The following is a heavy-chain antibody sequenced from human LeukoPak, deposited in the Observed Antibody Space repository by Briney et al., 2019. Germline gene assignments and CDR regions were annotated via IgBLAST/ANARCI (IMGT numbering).Heavy chain of an antibody. J-gene: IGHJ4*02. V-gene: IGHV1-69*13. D-gene: IGHD1-26*01. CDR3: ARSKSGSYSGCDY. CDR1: GGTFSSYA. CDR2: IIPIFGTA. Sequence: ASVKVSCKASGGTFSSYAISWVRQAPGQGVEWMGGIIPIFGTANYAQKFQGRVTITADESTSTAYMELSSLRSEDTAVYYCARSKSGSYSGCDYWGQGTLVTVSS.